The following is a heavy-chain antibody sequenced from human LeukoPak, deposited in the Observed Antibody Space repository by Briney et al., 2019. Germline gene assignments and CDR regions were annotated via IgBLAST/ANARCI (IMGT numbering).Heavy chain of an antibody. CDR2: ISWDGGST. D-gene: IGHD2-2*01. V-gene: IGHV3-43D*04. CDR1: GFTFDDYA. Sequence: GGSLRLSCAASGFTFDDYAMHWVRQAPGKGLEWVSLISWDGGSTYYADSVEGRFPIFRRNSKDSLYLQMNSLRAEDTALYYCAKDRGSSYCSSTSCYYYYMDVWGKGTTVTVSS. CDR3: AKDRGSSYCSSTSCYYYYMDV. J-gene: IGHJ6*03.